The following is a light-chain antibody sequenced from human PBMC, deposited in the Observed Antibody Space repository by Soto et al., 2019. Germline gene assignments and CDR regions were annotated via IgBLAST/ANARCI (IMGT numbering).Light chain of an antibody. CDR2: GAS. J-gene: IGKJ1*01. CDR1: QSVDIN. CDR3: QQYGSSPRT. V-gene: IGKV3-20*01. Sequence: ERLITQSPTTLSESPEERATLSCRASQSVDINLAWYQQKPGQAPRLLIYGASSRATGIPARFSGSGSGTDFTLTISRLEPEDFAVYYCQQYGSSPRTFGQGTKVDIK.